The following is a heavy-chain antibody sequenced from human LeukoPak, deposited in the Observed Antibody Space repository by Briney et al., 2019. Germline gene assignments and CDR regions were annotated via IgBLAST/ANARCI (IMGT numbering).Heavy chain of an antibody. CDR3: TRGHCSGSRCFAYDI. J-gene: IGHJ3*02. Sequence: ASVKVSCKSSGYTLIGYYIHWVRQAPGQGPEWMGWINTNSGATHYAQKSQDRFTMTRDTSISTVYMELSRLRSDDTAMYYCTRGHCSGSRCFAYDIWGQGTLVTVSS. D-gene: IGHD2-15*01. CDR2: INTNSGAT. V-gene: IGHV1-2*02. CDR1: GYTLIGYY.